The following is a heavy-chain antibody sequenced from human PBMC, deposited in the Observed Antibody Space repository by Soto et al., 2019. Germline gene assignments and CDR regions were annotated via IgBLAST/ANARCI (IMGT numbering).Heavy chain of an antibody. CDR1: GGSFSGYY. V-gene: IGHV4-34*01. J-gene: IGHJ3*02. CDR3: ARTGYSSGWYKSAFDI. Sequence: QVQLQQRGAGLLKPSETLSLTCAVYGGSFSGYYWSWIRQPPGKGLEWIGEINHSGSTNYNPSLKSRVIIGVDKSKNQFSLKLSSVTATGPCLYYCARTGYSSGWYKSAFDIWGQGTMVTVSS. CDR2: INHSGST. D-gene: IGHD6-19*01.